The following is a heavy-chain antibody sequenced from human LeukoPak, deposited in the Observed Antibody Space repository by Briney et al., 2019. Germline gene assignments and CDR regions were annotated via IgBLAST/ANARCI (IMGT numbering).Heavy chain of an antibody. CDR3: AKDNNWLYYFDY. D-gene: IGHD5-24*01. V-gene: IGHV3-23*01. J-gene: IGHJ4*01. CDR2: ISGGGGST. Sequence: GGSLRLSCAASGFTFSSYAMSWVRQVPGKVLEWVSTISGGGGSTSYADSVKGRFTISRDNPKNTLYLQMNSLSPEDTAVYFCAKDNNWLYYFDYWGHGTLVSVTS. CDR1: GFTFSSYA.